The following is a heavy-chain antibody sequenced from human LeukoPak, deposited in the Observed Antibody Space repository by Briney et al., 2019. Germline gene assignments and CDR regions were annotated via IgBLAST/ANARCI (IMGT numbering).Heavy chain of an antibody. D-gene: IGHD6-13*01. Sequence: ASVTVSCKASGYIFIGYYIHWVRQAPGQGLEWMGWLNPHTGGTNYAQKFQGGVTMTRDTSTSTVYMELSSLRSEDTAVYYCARGYSSSWYSVGRNDYWGQGTLVTVS. V-gene: IGHV1-2*02. J-gene: IGHJ4*02. CDR3: ARGYSSSWYSVGRNDY. CDR2: LNPHTGGT. CDR1: GYIFIGYY.